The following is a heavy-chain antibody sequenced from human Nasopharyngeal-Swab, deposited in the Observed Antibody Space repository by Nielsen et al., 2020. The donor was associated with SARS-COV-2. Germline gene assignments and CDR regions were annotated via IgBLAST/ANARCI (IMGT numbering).Heavy chain of an antibody. CDR1: GFTCSDSA. D-gene: IGHD2-15*01. CDR3: TRCGGSCYAGRDY. J-gene: IGHJ4*02. CDR2: VRSKANNYAT. V-gene: IGHV3-73*01. Sequence: GGALRLSCAASGFTCSDSAVHWVRQASGKGLEWVGRVRSKANNYATAYAASVKGRFTISRDDSKNTAYLQMNSLKTEDTAVYYCTRCGGSCYAGRDYWGQGTLVTVSS.